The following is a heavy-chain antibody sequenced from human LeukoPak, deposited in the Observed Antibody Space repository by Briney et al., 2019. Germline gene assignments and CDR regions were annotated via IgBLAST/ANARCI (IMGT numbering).Heavy chain of an antibody. CDR1: GYTFTGYY. V-gene: IGHV1-2*02. Sequence: ASVKVSCKASGYTFTGYYMHWVRQAPGQGLEWMGWINPNSGGTNYAQKFQGRVTMTRDTFISTAYMELSRLRSDDTAVYYCARDRPGGDYEDFDYWGQGTLVTVSS. D-gene: IGHD4-17*01. J-gene: IGHJ4*02. CDR2: INPNSGGT. CDR3: ARDRPGGDYEDFDY.